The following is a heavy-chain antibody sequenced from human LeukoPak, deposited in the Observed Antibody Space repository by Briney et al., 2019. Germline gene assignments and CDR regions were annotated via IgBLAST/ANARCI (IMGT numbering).Heavy chain of an antibody. CDR1: GFTFSSYG. CDR3: AKESRSGRWLQLPGGYFDY. D-gene: IGHD5-24*01. CDR2: ISGSGGST. Sequence: PGGSLRLSCAASGFTFSSYGMSWVRQAPGKGLEWVSAISGSGGSTYYADSVKGRFTISRDNSKNTLYLQMNSLRAEDTAVYYCAKESRSGRWLQLPGGYFDYWGQGTLVTVSS. V-gene: IGHV3-23*01. J-gene: IGHJ4*02.